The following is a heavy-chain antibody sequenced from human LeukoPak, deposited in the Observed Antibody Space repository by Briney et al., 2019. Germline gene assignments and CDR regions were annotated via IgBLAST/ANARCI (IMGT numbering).Heavy chain of an antibody. D-gene: IGHD2-8*01. CDR1: GFTFSSDS. Sequence: GGSLRLSCEVSGFTFSSDSMNWVRQAPGRGLEWVSSIDSSSSYIYYAGSVKGRFTISRDNARSSLFLQMNSLRAEDTAVYYCARDRRPLYYYGMDVWAKGPRSPSS. CDR3: ARDRRPLYYYGMDV. J-gene: IGHJ6*02. CDR2: IDSSSSYI. V-gene: IGHV3-21*01.